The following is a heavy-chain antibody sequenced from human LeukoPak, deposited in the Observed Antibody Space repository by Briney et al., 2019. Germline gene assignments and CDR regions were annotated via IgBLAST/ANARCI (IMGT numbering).Heavy chain of an antibody. V-gene: IGHV3-23*01. J-gene: IGHJ4*02. D-gene: IGHD2-15*01. CDR2: ISNSGDST. Sequence: GGSLRLTCSASGFIFSTYAMSWVRQAPGKGLEWVSGISNSGDSTYYADSVKCRFTISRDYTRKTVDLQMNSLRADDTAVYYCAKERCSAGSCSSTPDYWGQGTPVTVSS. CDR1: GFIFSTYA. CDR3: AKERCSAGSCSSTPDY.